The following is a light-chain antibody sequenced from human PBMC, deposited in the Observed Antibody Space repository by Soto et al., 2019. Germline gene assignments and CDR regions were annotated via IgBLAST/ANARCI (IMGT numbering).Light chain of an antibody. CDR3: QQYFNWPLTWT. V-gene: IGKV3-11*01. Sequence: EVVLTQSPATLSLSPGERATLSCRASQSVSRYLAWYQQKPGQAPRLLIYDASNRATGIPARFGGSGSGTDFTLTISSLEPEDFAVYYCQQYFNWPLTWTFGPGTKVQIK. J-gene: IGKJ1*01. CDR2: DAS. CDR1: QSVSRY.